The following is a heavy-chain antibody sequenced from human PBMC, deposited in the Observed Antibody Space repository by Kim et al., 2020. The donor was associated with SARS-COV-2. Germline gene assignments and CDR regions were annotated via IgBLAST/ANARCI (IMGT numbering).Heavy chain of an antibody. CDR3: SSTYYYDSGDYYFDY. V-gene: IGHV4-30-2*01. J-gene: IGHJ4*02. D-gene: IGHD3-22*01. Sequence: PSSKTRVTISVDRSKNQFSLKLSSVTAADTAVYYCSSTYYYDSGDYYFDYWGQGTLVTVSS.